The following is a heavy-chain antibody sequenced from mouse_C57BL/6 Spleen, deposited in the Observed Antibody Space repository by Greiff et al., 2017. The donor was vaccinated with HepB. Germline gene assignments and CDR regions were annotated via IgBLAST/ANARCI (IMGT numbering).Heavy chain of an antibody. V-gene: IGHV2-6-1*01. CDR1: GFSFTSYG. CDR3: ARQAYGSSYYFDY. CDR2: IWSDGST. D-gene: IGHD1-1*01. J-gene: IGHJ2*01. Sequence: VMLVESGPGLVAPSQRLSITCTVSGFSFTSYGVHWVRQPPGKGLEWLVVIWSDGSTTYNSALKSRLSISKDNSKSQVFLKMNSLQTDDTAMYYCARQAYGSSYYFDYWGQGTTLTVSS.